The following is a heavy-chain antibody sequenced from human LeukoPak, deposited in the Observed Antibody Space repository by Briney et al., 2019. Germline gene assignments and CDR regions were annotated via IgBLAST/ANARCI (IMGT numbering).Heavy chain of an antibody. CDR2: ISSSGSTI. Sequence: GGSLRLSCAASGFTFSSYAMSWVRQAPGKGLEWVSYISSSGSTIYYADSVKGRFTISRDNAKNSLYLQMNSLRAEDTAVYYCARAYDYGDYVEAFDIWGQGTMVTVSS. CDR1: GFTFSSYA. J-gene: IGHJ3*02. D-gene: IGHD4-17*01. V-gene: IGHV3-48*04. CDR3: ARAYDYGDYVEAFDI.